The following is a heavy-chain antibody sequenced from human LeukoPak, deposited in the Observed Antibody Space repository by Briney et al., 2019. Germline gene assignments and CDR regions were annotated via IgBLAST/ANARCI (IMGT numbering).Heavy chain of an antibody. CDR3: SRGGWPTAGTPRLDV. J-gene: IGHJ6*02. D-gene: IGHD6-13*01. V-gene: IGHV3-23*01. CDR2: ITGSGDSA. Sequence: GGSLRLSCAPSGFTFTNYAMSWVRQAPGKGLEWVSSITGSGDSAYYADSVKGRFTISRDNPKNTAYLQMNSLRVDDTAVYYCSRGGWPTAGTPRLDVWGQGTTVVVSS. CDR1: GFTFTNYA.